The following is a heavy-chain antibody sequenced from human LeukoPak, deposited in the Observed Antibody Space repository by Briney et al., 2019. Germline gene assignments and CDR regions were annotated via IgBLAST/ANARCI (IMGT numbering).Heavy chain of an antibody. CDR3: VPSANYYYFDY. CDR2: INPKSGGT. D-gene: IGHD4/OR15-4a*01. Sequence: AASVKVSCKTSGYTFTNYYMHWVRQGPGLGFEWMGWINPKSGGTSYPQKFQGRLTMTRDTSISTAYVELSRLGSDDTAVYYCVPSANYYYFDYWGQGTLVTVSS. J-gene: IGHJ4*02. V-gene: IGHV1-2*02. CDR1: GYTFTNYY.